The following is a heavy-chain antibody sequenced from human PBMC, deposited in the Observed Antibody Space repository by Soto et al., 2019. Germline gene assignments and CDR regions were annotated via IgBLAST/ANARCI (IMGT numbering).Heavy chain of an antibody. J-gene: IGHJ6*02. CDR2: INPSGGST. CDR3: ARGGVITMVRGEYSYYAMDV. Sequence: QVQLVQSGAEVKKPGASVKVSCKASGYTFTSYYMHWVRQAPGQGLEWMGIINPSGGSTSYAQKFQGRVTMTRDTSTIPVYMELSSLRSEDPDVYYCARGGVITMVRGEYSYYAMDVWGQGTTVTVSS. D-gene: IGHD3-10*01. V-gene: IGHV1-46*03. CDR1: GYTFTSYY.